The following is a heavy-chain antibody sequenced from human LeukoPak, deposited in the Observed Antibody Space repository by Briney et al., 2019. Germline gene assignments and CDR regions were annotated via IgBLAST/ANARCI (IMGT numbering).Heavy chain of an antibody. CDR1: GYSFTSFW. CDR2: IYPGDSDT. Sequence: GESLKISCKGSGYSFTSFWIAWVRQIPGKGLEWVGIIYPGDSDTRYSPSFEGQVTFSADKSISTAYLQWSSLKASDTAMYYCARGRYSGTYLSYFDYWAQGTLVTVSS. CDR3: ARGRYSGTYLSYFDY. J-gene: IGHJ4*02. V-gene: IGHV5-51*01. D-gene: IGHD1-26*01.